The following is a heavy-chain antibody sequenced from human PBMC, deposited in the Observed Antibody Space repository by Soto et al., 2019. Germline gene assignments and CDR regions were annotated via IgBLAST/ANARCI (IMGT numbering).Heavy chain of an antibody. V-gene: IGHV3-30-3*01. Sequence: GGSLRLSCAASGFTFSSYAMHWVRQAPGKGLEWVAVISYDGSNKYYADSVKGRFTISRDNSKNTLYLQMNSLRAEDTAVYYCARDRTRGLDSSSDPSYWGHGTLVTVSS. D-gene: IGHD3-22*01. CDR3: ARDRTRGLDSSSDPSY. CDR2: ISYDGSNK. J-gene: IGHJ4*01. CDR1: GFTFSSYA.